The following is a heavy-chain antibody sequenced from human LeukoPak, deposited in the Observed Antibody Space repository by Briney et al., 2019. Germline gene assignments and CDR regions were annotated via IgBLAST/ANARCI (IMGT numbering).Heavy chain of an antibody. CDR2: ISGSGGST. D-gene: IGHD2-21*02. CDR1: GFSFSVYW. Sequence: QTGGSLRLSCAASGFSFSVYWMHWVRHAPGKGLEWVSAISGSGGSTYYADSVKGRFTISRDNSKNTLYLQMNSLRAEDTAVYYCARDPHCGGDCAWGQGTLVTVSS. CDR3: ARDPHCGGDCA. J-gene: IGHJ5*02. V-gene: IGHV3-23*01.